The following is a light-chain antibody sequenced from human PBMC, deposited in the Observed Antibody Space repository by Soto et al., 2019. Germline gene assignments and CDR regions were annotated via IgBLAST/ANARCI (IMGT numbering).Light chain of an antibody. J-gene: IGKJ1*01. CDR3: QQYNSYPWT. Sequence: DIQMTQSPSTLSASVGDRVTITCRASQSISSWLAWYQQKPGKAPKLLIYKASSFDSGVPTRFSGSGSGTEFTLIISSLQADDFATYYCQQYNSYPWTFGQGTKVEIK. CDR1: QSISSW. V-gene: IGKV1-5*03. CDR2: KAS.